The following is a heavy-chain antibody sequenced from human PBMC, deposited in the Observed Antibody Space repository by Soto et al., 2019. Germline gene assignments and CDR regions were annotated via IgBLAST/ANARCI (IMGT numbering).Heavy chain of an antibody. CDR1: GYTFTGYY. D-gene: IGHD1-26*01. J-gene: IGHJ6*02. CDR3: ASTYSGSYPYHYGMDV. CDR2: INPNSGGT. Sequence: SVKVSCKASGYTFTGYYMHWVRQAPGQGLEWMGWINPNSGGTNYAQKFQGRVTMTRDTSISTAYMELSRLRSDDTAVYYCASTYSGSYPYHYGMDVWGQGTTVTVSS. V-gene: IGHV1-2*02.